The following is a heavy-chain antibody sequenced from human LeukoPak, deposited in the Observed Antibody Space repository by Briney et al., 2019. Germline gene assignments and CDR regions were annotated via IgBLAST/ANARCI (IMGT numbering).Heavy chain of an antibody. V-gene: IGHV3-30*03. CDR3: ATSLRYFDWLRNFDY. Sequence: PGRSLRLSCAASGFTFSSYGMHGVPQAPGKGLEGVAVISYDGSNKYYADSVKGRFTISRDNSKNTLYLQMNSLRAEDTAVYYCATSLRYFDWLRNFDYWGQGTLVTVSS. CDR2: ISYDGSNK. J-gene: IGHJ4*02. CDR1: GFTFSSYG. D-gene: IGHD3-9*01.